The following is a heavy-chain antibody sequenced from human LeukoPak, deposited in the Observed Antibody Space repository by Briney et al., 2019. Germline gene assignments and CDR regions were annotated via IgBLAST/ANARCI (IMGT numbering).Heavy chain of an antibody. CDR2: INHSGST. D-gene: IGHD6-19*01. Sequence: SETLSLTCAVYGGSFSDYYWNWIRQPPGKGLEWIGEINHSGSTSYNPSLKSRVTISVDTSKNQFSLKLNSVTAADTAVYYCARASSGWSPGYWGQGTLVTVSS. CDR1: GGSFSDYY. CDR3: ARASSGWSPGY. V-gene: IGHV4-34*01. J-gene: IGHJ4*02.